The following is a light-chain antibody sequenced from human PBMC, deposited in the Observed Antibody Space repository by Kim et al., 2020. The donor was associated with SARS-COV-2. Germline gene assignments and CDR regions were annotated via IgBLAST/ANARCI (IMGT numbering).Light chain of an antibody. CDR1: KLGDKY. CDR3: QAWDSTSVV. CDR2: QDS. J-gene: IGLJ2*01. Sequence: SVSPGQTASITCSGDKLGDKYASWYQQKPGQSPVLLIYQDSKRPSGIPERFSGSNSGNTATLTISATQAMDEADYYCQAWDSTSVVFGGGTQLTVL. V-gene: IGLV3-1*01.